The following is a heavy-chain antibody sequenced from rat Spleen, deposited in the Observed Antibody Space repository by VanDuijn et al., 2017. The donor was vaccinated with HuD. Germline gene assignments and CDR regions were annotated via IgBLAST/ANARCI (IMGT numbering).Heavy chain of an antibody. Sequence: EVQLVESGGGLVQSGRSLKLSCAASGFTFSNYGMAWVRQAPAKGLEWIASISTGGGNSYYRDSVKGRFTISRDNAKSTLYLQMDSLRSEDTATYYCARTEIQLDYFDYWGQGVMVTVSS. J-gene: IGHJ2*01. CDR1: GFTFSNYG. D-gene: IGHD1-5*01. CDR3: ARTEIQLDYFDY. V-gene: IGHV5S13*01. CDR2: ISTGGGNS.